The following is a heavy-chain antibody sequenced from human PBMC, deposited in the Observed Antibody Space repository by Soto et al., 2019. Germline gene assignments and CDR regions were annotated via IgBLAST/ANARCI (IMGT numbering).Heavy chain of an antibody. Sequence: PSETLSLTCAVSGGPISGSNWWAWVRQPPGKGLEWIGDVYHSGRTNYNPSLKSRVTISVDKSRNLFSLDLKSVTAADTAFYYCARSLSGPDYWGQGTLVTAPQ. J-gene: IGHJ4*02. D-gene: IGHD1-26*01. CDR3: ARSLSGPDY. CDR1: GGPISGSNW. V-gene: IGHV4-4*02. CDR2: VYHSGRT.